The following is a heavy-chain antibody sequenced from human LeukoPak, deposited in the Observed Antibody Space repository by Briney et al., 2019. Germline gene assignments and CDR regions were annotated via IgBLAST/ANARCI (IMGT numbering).Heavy chain of an antibody. CDR1: GFTFSNYE. V-gene: IGHV3-23*01. CDR3: AKEGCSTSCYNDY. J-gene: IGHJ4*02. D-gene: IGHD2-2*02. CDR2: ISGSGGST. Sequence: PGGSLRLSCAASGFTFSNYEMHWVRQAPGKGLEWVSAISGSGGSTYYADSVKGRFTISRDNSKNTLYLQMNSLRAEDTAVYYCAKEGCSTSCYNDYWGQGTLVTVSS.